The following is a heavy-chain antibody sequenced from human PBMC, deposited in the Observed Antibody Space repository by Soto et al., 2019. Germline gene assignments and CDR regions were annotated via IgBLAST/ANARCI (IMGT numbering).Heavy chain of an antibody. CDR1: GGSMSSYS. CDR3: AGDYGSGSYRFDY. V-gene: IGHV4-59*01. Sequence: KPSETLSLTCAVSGGSMSSYSWSWIRQPPGKGLEWIGYIYYSGSTTFNPSLKSRVTMSLDTSKNQFSLKLTSVTTADTAVYYCAGDYGSGSYRFDYWGQGTLVTVSS. CDR2: IYYSGST. D-gene: IGHD3-10*01. J-gene: IGHJ4*02.